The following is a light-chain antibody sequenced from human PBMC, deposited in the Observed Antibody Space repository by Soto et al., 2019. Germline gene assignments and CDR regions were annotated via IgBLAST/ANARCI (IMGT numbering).Light chain of an antibody. J-gene: IGKJ3*01. Sequence: EIGMTQAQATLSVSPQERATLSCLAMQRFNSYLALYQQKPGQAPRLLIYGASTRDTGIPARFSGSGSGTEFTLTISSLQSEDFAVYYCQQYNNWPPLPFGPGTKVDIK. CDR1: QRFNSY. V-gene: IGKV3-15*01. CDR3: QQYNNWPPLP. CDR2: GAS.